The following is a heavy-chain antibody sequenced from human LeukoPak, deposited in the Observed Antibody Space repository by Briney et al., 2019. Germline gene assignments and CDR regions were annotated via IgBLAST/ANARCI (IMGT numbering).Heavy chain of an antibody. D-gene: IGHD6-6*01. CDR3: ARCIGSSSFARWFDP. CDR1: GGSISDYY. V-gene: IGHV4-59*01. Sequence: SETLSLTCTVSGGSISDYYWSWLRQPPGKGLEWIGYIYYSGNTNYNPTNYNPSLRSRVTISVDTSKNQFSLKLTSVTAADTAVYYCARCIGSSSFARWFDPWGQGTLVAVSS. CDR2: IYYSGNT. J-gene: IGHJ5*02.